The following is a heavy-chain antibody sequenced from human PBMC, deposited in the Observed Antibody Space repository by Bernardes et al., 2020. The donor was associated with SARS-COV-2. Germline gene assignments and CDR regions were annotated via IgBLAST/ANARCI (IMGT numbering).Heavy chain of an antibody. Sequence: GGSLRLSCAASGFTFDDYGMSWVRQAPGKVLEWVSGINWNGGSTGYADSVKGRFTISRDNAKNSLYLQMNSLRAEDTALYYCARGAFLNYDFWSGYPRGMDVWGQGTTVTVSS. CDR1: GFTFDDYG. V-gene: IGHV3-20*04. D-gene: IGHD3-3*01. J-gene: IGHJ6*02. CDR2: INWNGGST. CDR3: ARGAFLNYDFWSGYPRGMDV.